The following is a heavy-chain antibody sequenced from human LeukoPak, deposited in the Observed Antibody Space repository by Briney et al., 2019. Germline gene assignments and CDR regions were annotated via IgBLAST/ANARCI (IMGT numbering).Heavy chain of an antibody. CDR1: GGSISNSIYY. J-gene: IGHJ4*02. CDR2: IYHSGST. D-gene: IGHD2-2*01. CDR3: ARHGPAAHQTHTFDY. Sequence: SETLSLTCTVSGGSISNSIYYWGWIRQPPGKGLEWIGSIYHSGSTYYNPSLKSRVTISVDTSKNQLSLKLSSVTAADTAVYYCARHGPAAHQTHTFDYWGQGTLVTVSS. V-gene: IGHV4-39*01.